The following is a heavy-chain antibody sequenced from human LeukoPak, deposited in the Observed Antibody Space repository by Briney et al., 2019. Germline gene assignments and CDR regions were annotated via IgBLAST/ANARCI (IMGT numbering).Heavy chain of an antibody. Sequence: ASVKVSCKASGYTFSDYAIHWVRQAPGQSLEWMGWITAGTGSTKSTQKFQDRVTISRDTSKTTVYMELRSLTSDDTAVYYCARGGRYSGFDFDFWGQGTLVTVSS. CDR3: ARGGRYSGFDFDF. V-gene: IGHV1-3*01. D-gene: IGHD5-12*01. CDR2: ITAGTGST. CDR1: GYTFSDYA. J-gene: IGHJ4*02.